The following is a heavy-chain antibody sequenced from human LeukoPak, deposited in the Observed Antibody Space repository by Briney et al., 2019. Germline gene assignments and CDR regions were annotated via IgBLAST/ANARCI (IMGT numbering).Heavy chain of an antibody. Sequence: ASVKVSCKASGYTFTSYVISWVRQAPGQGLEWMGWIHPRRGDTNYAQKFQGRVTMTRDTSISTAYLDLSSLRSDDTAVYYCARDGDYGTGSYYRGCIDSWGQGTPVTVSP. J-gene: IGHJ4*02. CDR3: ARDGDYGTGSYYRGCIDS. CDR2: IHPRRGDT. V-gene: IGHV1-2*02. D-gene: IGHD3-10*01. CDR1: GYTFTSYV.